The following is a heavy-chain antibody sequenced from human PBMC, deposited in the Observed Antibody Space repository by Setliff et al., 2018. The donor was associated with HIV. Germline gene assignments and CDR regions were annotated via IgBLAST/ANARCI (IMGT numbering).Heavy chain of an antibody. J-gene: IGHJ4*02. V-gene: IGHV3-30*02. CDR2: IRNDGSDK. Sequence: GGSLRLSCAASGFTFSSYVMHWVRQAPGKGLEWVAYIRNDGSDKYAAVSLRGRFTISRDNSKNTLYLQMNSLRTEDTAVYFCAKNLYSSRWSPPDYWGQGTLVTVSS. D-gene: IGHD6-13*01. CDR3: AKNLYSSRWSPPDY. CDR1: GFTFSSYV.